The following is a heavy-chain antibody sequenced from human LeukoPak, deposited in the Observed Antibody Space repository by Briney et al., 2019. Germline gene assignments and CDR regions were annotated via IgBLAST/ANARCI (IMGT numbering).Heavy chain of an antibody. J-gene: IGHJ4*02. D-gene: IGHD3-3*01. CDR3: ARLRYDFWSGYQELDFEY. V-gene: IGHV4-34*01. Sequence: PSETLSLTCAVYGGSFSGYYWSWVRQPPGKGLGWSGEINHSGSTNYTTSLKSRVTISVDTSQKRFSLKLSSVTAADTAVYYWARLRYDFWSGYQELDFEYCGEGPLFTASP. CDR2: INHSGST. CDR1: GGSFSGYY.